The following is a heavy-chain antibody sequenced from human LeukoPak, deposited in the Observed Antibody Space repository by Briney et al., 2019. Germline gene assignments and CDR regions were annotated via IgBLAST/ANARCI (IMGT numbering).Heavy chain of an antibody. CDR3: AKDRRTIAALDY. V-gene: IGHV3-23*01. J-gene: IGHJ4*02. D-gene: IGHD6-6*01. CDR1: GFTFSNYA. Sequence: GGSLRLSCAASGFTFSNYAMSWVRQAPGKGLEWVSAITGSGGTLYYADSVKGRFTISRDNSKNTLYLQMNSLRAEDTALYHCAKDRRTIAALDYWGQGTLVTVSS. CDR2: ITGSGGTL.